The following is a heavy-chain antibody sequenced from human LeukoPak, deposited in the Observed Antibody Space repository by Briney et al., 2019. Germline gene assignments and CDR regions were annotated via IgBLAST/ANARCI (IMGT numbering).Heavy chain of an antibody. V-gene: IGHV4-39*07. Sequence: SETLSLTCTVSGGSNSSSSYYWGWIRQPPGKGLEWIGSIYYSGSTYYNPSLKSRVTISVDTSKNQFSLKLSSVTAADTAVYYCARGHRSSRIAAAGTCFDYWGQGTLVTVSS. D-gene: IGHD6-13*01. CDR1: GGSNSSSSYY. CDR3: ARGHRSSRIAAAGTCFDY. CDR2: IYYSGST. J-gene: IGHJ4*02.